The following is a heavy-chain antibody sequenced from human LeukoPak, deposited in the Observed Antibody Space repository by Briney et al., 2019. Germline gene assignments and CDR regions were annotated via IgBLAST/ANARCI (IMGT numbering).Heavy chain of an antibody. V-gene: IGHV3-30-3*01. CDR2: ISYDGSNK. Sequence: PGRSLRLSCAASGFTFSSYAMHWVRQAPGKRLERLAVISYDGSNKYYADSVKGRFTISRDNSKNPLYLQMNSLRAEDTAVYYCARDSRIHSSGYYWAPFDYWGQGTLVTVSS. D-gene: IGHD3-22*01. J-gene: IGHJ4*02. CDR3: ARDSRIHSSGYYWAPFDY. CDR1: GFTFSSYA.